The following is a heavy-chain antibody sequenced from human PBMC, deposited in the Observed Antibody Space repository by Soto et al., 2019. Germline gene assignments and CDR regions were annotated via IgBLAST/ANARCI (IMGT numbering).Heavy chain of an antibody. Sequence: QVQLVESGGGVVQPGRSLRLSCAASGFTFSSYGMHWVRQAPGKGLEWVAVISYDGSNKYYADSVKGRFTISRDNSKNTLYLQMNSLRAEDTAVYYCARGIAARPAKSYYFDYWGQGTLVTVSS. D-gene: IGHD6-6*01. CDR3: ARGIAARPAKSYYFDY. J-gene: IGHJ4*02. CDR1: GFTFSSYG. V-gene: IGHV3-30*03. CDR2: ISYDGSNK.